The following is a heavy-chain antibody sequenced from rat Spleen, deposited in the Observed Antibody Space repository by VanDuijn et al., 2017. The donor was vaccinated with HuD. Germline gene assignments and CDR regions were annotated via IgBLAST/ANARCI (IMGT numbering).Heavy chain of an antibody. Sequence: EVQLVESGGGLVQPGRSLKLSCEASGFTFNNYVMAWVRQVPTKGLEWVATFSYDGISTYYRDSVRGRFTISRDNAKSTLYLQMDSLRSEDTASYYCVRHGYTRYYFDYWGQGVMVTVSS. CDR1: GFTFNNYV. CDR2: FSYDGIST. D-gene: IGHD1-9*01. J-gene: IGHJ2*01. CDR3: VRHGYTRYYFDY. V-gene: IGHV5-29*01.